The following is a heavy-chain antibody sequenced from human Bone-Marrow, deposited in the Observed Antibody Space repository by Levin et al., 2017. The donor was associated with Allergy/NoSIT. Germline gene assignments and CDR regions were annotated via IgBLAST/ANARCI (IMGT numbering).Heavy chain of an antibody. CDR2: AFYSGRT. CDR1: GGSLRSGSYC. Sequence: SQTLSLTCTVSGGSLRSGSYCWTWIRQPPGKRLEWIGHAFYSGRTNYNSSLESRVAISVDSSRSEFSLKLSSVTAADTAVYYCARFRLGAAATLFDSWGQGTLVTVSA. V-gene: IGHV4-61*01. J-gene: IGHJ4*02. D-gene: IGHD6-13*01. CDR3: ARFRLGAAATLFDS.